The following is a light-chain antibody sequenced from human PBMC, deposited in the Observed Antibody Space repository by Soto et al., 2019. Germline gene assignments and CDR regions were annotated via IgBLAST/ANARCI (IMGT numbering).Light chain of an antibody. CDR1: SSDVGGYNY. Sequence: QSALTQPASVSGSPGQSITISCTGTSSDVGGYNYVSWYQQHPGKAPKFMIYDVSNRPSGVSTRFSGSKSGNTASLTISGLQAEDEADYYRNSYTTSHTRQIAFGTGPKVTV. V-gene: IGLV2-14*01. CDR2: DVS. CDR3: NSYTTSHTRQIA. J-gene: IGLJ1*01.